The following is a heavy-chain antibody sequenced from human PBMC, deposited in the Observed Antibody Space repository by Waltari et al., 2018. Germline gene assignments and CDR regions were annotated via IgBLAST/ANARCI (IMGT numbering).Heavy chain of an antibody. J-gene: IGHJ3*02. CDR2: IYTSGST. V-gene: IGHV4-61*09. D-gene: IGHD1-26*01. CDR1: GGSISSGSYY. CDR3: ARSGVVGASYDAFDI. Sequence: QVQLQESGPGLVKPSQTLSLTCTVSGGSISSGSYYWSWIRQPAGKGLEWIGYIYTSGSTNYNPSLNSRVTISVDTSKNQFSLKLSSVTAADTAVYYCARSGVVGASYDAFDIWGQGTMVTVSS.